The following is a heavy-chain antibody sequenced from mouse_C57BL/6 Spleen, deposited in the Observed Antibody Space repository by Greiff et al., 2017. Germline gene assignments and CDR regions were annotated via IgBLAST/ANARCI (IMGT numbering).Heavy chain of an antibody. Sequence: EVKLMESGGGLVQSGRSLRLSCATSGFTFSDFYMEWVRQAPGKGLEWIAASRNKANDYTTEYSASGKGRFIVSRDTSQSILYLLMNALRAEYTAIYYCARDHYDGYYFDDWGQGTTLTVSS. J-gene: IGHJ2*01. D-gene: IGHD2-3*01. CDR1: GFTFSDFY. V-gene: IGHV7-1*01. CDR3: ARDHYDGYYFDD. CDR2: SRNKANDYTT.